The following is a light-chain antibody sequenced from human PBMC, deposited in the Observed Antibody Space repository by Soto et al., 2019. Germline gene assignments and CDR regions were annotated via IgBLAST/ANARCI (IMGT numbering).Light chain of an antibody. Sequence: QSALTQPASVSGSPGQSITISCTGTSSDVGSYNLVSWYQHHPGKAPKLMIYEVSKRPSGVSNRFSGSKSGNTVSLTISGLQTADEADYFCCSYAGSGTLIFGGGTKLTVL. CDR3: CSYAGSGTLI. CDR2: EVS. V-gene: IGLV2-23*02. J-gene: IGLJ2*01. CDR1: SSDVGSYNL.